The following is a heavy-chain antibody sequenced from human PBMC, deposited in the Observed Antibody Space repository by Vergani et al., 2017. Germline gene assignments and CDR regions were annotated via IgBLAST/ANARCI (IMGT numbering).Heavy chain of an antibody. V-gene: IGHV4-39*07. Sequence: QLQLQESGPGLVKPSETLSLTCTVSGGSISSSSYYWGWIRQPPGKGLEWIGSIYYSGSTYYNPSLKSRVTISVDTSKNQFSLKLSSVTAADTAVYYCARVGLVIPFYFDYWGQGTLVTVSS. D-gene: IGHD3/OR15-3a*01. CDR2: IYYSGST. CDR3: ARVGLVIPFYFDY. J-gene: IGHJ4*02. CDR1: GGSISSSSYY.